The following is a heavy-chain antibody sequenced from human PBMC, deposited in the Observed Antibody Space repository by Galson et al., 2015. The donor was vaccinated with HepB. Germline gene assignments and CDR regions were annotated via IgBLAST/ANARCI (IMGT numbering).Heavy chain of an antibody. Sequence: SLRLSCAASGFTFGSNAMHWVRQAPGKGLEWVAVISYDGSNKYHADSVKGRFTISRDNSKNILFLQMNSLRAEDTAVYYCARVRAETFGDYFGDWGQGSLVTVSA. CDR1: GFTFGSNA. CDR3: ARVRAETFGDYFGD. CDR2: ISYDGSNK. J-gene: IGHJ4*02. D-gene: IGHD3-10*01. V-gene: IGHV3-30*14.